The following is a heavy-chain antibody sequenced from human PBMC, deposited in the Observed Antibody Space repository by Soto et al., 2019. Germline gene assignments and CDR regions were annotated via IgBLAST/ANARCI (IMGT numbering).Heavy chain of an antibody. CDR1: GFVFGDYA. V-gene: IGHV3-49*04. J-gene: IGHJ4*02. D-gene: IGHD6-13*01. CDR2: VRSETYGGST. CDR3: TRGRGTSGWYADY. Sequence: SGGFLRLSCSASGFVFGDYAVTWVRQAPGKGLEWVGVVRSETYGGSTEYAASAKGRFRISRDDSESIAYLQMTGLKTEDTAVYYCTRGRGTSGWYADYWGKGILVTVSS.